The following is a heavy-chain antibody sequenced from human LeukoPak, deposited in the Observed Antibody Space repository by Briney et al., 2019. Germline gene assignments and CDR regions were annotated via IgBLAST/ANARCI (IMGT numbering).Heavy chain of an antibody. Sequence: GGSLRLSCAAPGFIFDNYAIHWVRQAPGKGREWVSLISGDGGSTFYADSVRGRFTISRDNTRKSLSLQMSSLRSEDTALYYCARESETSGWYDYCGQGTLVTVSS. CDR3: ARESETSGWYDY. CDR2: ISGDGGST. J-gene: IGHJ4*02. V-gene: IGHV3-43*02. CDR1: GFIFDNYA. D-gene: IGHD6-19*01.